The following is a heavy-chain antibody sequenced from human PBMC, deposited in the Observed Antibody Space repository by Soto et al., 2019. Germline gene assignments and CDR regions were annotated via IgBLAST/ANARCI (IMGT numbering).Heavy chain of an antibody. CDR1: GFTFSTYC. J-gene: IGHJ4*02. D-gene: IGHD5-12*01. CDR2: MKQDESEK. V-gene: IGHV3-7*01. Sequence: PGGSLRLSCAASGFTFSTYCMSWVRQAPGRGPEWVATMKQDESEKYYVDSVKGRFTISRDNAKNSLFLQMSSLRAEDTAVYYCARTKDIVATIFDYWGQGTLVTVSS. CDR3: ARTKDIVATIFDY.